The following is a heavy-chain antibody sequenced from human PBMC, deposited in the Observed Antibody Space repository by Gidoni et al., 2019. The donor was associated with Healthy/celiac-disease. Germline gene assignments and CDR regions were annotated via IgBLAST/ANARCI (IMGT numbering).Heavy chain of an antibody. CDR1: GFTFSCYA. J-gene: IGHJ3*02. CDR2: ISGSGGST. D-gene: IGHD3-10*01. Sequence: EVQLLESGGGLVQPGGSLRLSCAASGFTFSCYAMSWVRPAPGKGLGWVSAISGSGGSTFYADSVTGRFTISRANSKNTLYLQMISLSAEDTAVYYCAKVGAYYGSGSPHAFDIWGQGTMVTVSS. V-gene: IGHV3-23*01. CDR3: AKVGAYYGSGSPHAFDI.